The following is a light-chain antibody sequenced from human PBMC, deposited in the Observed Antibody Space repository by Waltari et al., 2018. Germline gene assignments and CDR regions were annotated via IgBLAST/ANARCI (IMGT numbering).Light chain of an antibody. V-gene: IGKV1-39*01. J-gene: IGKJ3*01. CDR3: QQIYSGVT. CDR2: AAS. Sequence: DIQMTQSPSSVSASVGDRVNITCRTSESISSFLNWYQQTPGRAPKLLIYAASALQRDVPSRFSGRGSGTEFTLTISSLQPDDFATYYCQQIYSGVTFGPGTRVDLK. CDR1: ESISSF.